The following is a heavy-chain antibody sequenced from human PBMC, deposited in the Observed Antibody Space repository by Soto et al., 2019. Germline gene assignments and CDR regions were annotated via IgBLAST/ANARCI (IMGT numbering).Heavy chain of an antibody. Sequence: GGSLRLSCAASGFTFSSYSMNWVRQAPGKGLEWVSYISSSSSTIYYADSVKGRFTISRDNAKNSLYLQMNSLRAEDTAVYYCASLLLWFGESMDAFDIWGQGTMVTVSS. V-gene: IGHV3-48*01. CDR3: ASLLLWFGESMDAFDI. J-gene: IGHJ3*02. CDR2: ISSSSSTI. D-gene: IGHD3-10*01. CDR1: GFTFSSYS.